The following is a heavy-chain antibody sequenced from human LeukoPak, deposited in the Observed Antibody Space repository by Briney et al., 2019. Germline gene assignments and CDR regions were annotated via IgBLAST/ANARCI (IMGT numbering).Heavy chain of an antibody. V-gene: IGHV4-34*01. D-gene: IGHD3-10*01. CDR3: ARARPSRSFSYGSGRQPNRKHNWFDP. CDR1: GGSSSGYY. Sequence: SETLSLTCAVYGGSSSGYYWSWIRQPPGKGLEWIGEINHSGSTNYNPSLKSRVTISVDTSKNQFSLKLSSVTAADTAVYYCARARPSRSFSYGSGRQPNRKHNWFDPWGQGTLVTVSS. J-gene: IGHJ5*02. CDR2: INHSGST.